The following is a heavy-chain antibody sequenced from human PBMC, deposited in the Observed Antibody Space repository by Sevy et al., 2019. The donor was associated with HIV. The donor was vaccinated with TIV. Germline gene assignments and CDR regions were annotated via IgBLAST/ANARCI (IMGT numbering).Heavy chain of an antibody. CDR3: VKDFGGPTDY. J-gene: IGHJ4*02. CDR1: GISITSYW. V-gene: IGHV3-74*01. Sequence: GGSLRLSCAGSGISITSYWMHWVRQAPGKGLVWVSRMNEDGSVTNHADSVRGRFTISRDNAKNTLYLQMNSLRVEDTAVYYCVKDFGGPTDYWGQGTLVTVSS. CDR2: MNEDGSVT. D-gene: IGHD3-16*01.